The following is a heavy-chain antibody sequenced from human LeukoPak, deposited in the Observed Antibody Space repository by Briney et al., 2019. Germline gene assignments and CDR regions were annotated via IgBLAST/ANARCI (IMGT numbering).Heavy chain of an antibody. J-gene: IGHJ4*02. CDR1: GGTFSSYA. V-gene: IGHV1-69*06. D-gene: IGHD6-19*01. Sequence: SVKVSCKVSGGTFSSYAISWVRQAPGQGLEWMGRIIPIFGTANYAQKFQGRVTITADKSTSTAYMELSSLRSEDTAVDYCARSLIAVAGTGSDWGQGTLVTVSS. CDR2: IIPIFGTA. CDR3: ARSLIAVAGTGSD.